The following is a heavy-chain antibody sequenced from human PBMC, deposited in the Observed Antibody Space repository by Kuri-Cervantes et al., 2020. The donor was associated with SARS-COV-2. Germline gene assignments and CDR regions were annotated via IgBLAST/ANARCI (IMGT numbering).Heavy chain of an antibody. CDR2: IYTSGST. CDR3: ARVAGEGPIYYYYMDV. Sequence: GSLRLSCTVSGGSISSYYWSWIRQPAGKGLEWIGRIYTSGSTNYNPSLKSRVTVSVDTSKNQFSLKLSSVTAADTAVYYCARVAGEGPIYYYYMDVWGKGTTVTVSS. D-gene: IGHD2-21*01. J-gene: IGHJ6*03. CDR1: GGSISSYY. V-gene: IGHV4-4*07.